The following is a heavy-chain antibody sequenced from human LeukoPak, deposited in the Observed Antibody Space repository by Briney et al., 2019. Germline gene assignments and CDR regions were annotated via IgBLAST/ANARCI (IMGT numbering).Heavy chain of an antibody. CDR2: MNPNSGNT. CDR1: GYTFTSYD. Sequence: ASVKVSCKASGYTFTSYDINWVRQATGQGLAWRGWMNPNSGNTGYAQKFQGRVTMTRNTSIGTGYMELSSLRSEDTAVYYCARGWSSYGTAVWGQGTTVTVSS. D-gene: IGHD6-6*01. CDR3: ARGWSSYGTAV. J-gene: IGHJ6*02. V-gene: IGHV1-8*01.